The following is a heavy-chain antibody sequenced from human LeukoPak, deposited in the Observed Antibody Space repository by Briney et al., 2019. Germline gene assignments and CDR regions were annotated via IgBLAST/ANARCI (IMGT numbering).Heavy chain of an antibody. CDR2: ISGSGGST. Sequence: GGSLRLSCAASGSTFSSYAMSWVRQAPGKGLEWVSAISGSGGSTYYADSVKGRFTISRDNSKNTLYLQMNSLRAEDTAVYYCANWYYYDSSGYHSSFDYWGQGTLVTVSS. D-gene: IGHD3-22*01. V-gene: IGHV3-23*01. J-gene: IGHJ4*02. CDR1: GSTFSSYA. CDR3: ANWYYYDSSGYHSSFDY.